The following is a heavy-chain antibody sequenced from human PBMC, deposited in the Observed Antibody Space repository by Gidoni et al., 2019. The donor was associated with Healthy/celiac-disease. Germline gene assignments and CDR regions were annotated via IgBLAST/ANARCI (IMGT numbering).Heavy chain of an antibody. V-gene: IGHV4-38-2*02. J-gene: IGHJ3*02. CDR3: ARDIAYYYDSSGYDAFDI. CDR2: IYHSGST. D-gene: IGHD3-22*01. Sequence: QVQLQESGPGLVKTSETLSLTCTVSGYSISSGYYWGWIRQPPGKGLEWIGSIYHSGSTSYNPYLKSRVTISVDTSKNQFSLKLSSVTAADTAVYYCARDIAYYYDSSGYDAFDIWGQGTMVTVSS. CDR1: GYSISSGYY.